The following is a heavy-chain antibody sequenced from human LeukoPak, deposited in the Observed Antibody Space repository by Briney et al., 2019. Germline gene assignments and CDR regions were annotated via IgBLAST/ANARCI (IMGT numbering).Heavy chain of an antibody. CDR3: ARDNHYYGSGSYDY. V-gene: IGHV3-30-3*01. D-gene: IGHD3-10*01. CDR1: GFTFSSYA. J-gene: IGHJ4*02. Sequence: PGRSLRLSCAASGFTFSSYAMHWVRQAPGKGLEWVAVISYDGSNKYYADSVKGRFTISRDNSKNTLYLQMNSLRAEDTAVYYCARDNHYYGSGSYDYWGQGTLVTVSS. CDR2: ISYDGSNK.